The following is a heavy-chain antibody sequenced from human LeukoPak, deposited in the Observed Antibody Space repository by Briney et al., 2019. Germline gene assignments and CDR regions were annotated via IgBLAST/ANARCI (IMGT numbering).Heavy chain of an antibody. D-gene: IGHD5-18*01. Sequence: ASVKVSCKVSGYTLTELSMHWVRQAPGQGLEWMGWINPNSGGTNYAQKFQGRVTMTRDTSISTAYMELSRLRSDDTAVYYCARDSAGGHSFGWGPKKLDWYFDLWGRGTPVTVSS. J-gene: IGHJ2*01. V-gene: IGHV1-2*02. CDR1: GYTLTELS. CDR2: INPNSGGT. CDR3: ARDSAGGHSFGWGPKKLDWYFDL.